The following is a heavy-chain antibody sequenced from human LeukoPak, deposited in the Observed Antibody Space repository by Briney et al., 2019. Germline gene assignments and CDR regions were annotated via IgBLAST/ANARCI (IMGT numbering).Heavy chain of an antibody. CDR3: ATYSTGFDI. Sequence: SETLSLTCAVCGGSFSDYYWTWIRQPPGKGLEWIGEIDHRGSTHYNPSLKSRVTISVDTSKKQFSLKLSSVTAADTAVYYCATYSTGFDIWGQGTVVTVSS. D-gene: IGHD6-19*01. CDR2: IDHRGST. CDR1: GGSFSDYY. V-gene: IGHV4-34*01. J-gene: IGHJ3*02.